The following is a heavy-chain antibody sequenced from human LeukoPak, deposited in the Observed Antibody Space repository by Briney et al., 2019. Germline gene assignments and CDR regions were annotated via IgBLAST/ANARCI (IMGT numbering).Heavy chain of an antibody. V-gene: IGHV4-39*01. J-gene: IGHJ4*02. CDR3: ARAVGGDGSGSL. CDR2: IYYSGST. Sequence: SETLSLTCTVSGGSISSSSYYWGWIRQPPGKGLEWIGSIYYSGSTYYNPSLKSRVTISVDTSKNQFSLKLSSVTAADTAVYYWARAVGGDGSGSLWGPGTLVTVSS. CDR1: GGSISSSSYY. D-gene: IGHD3-10*01.